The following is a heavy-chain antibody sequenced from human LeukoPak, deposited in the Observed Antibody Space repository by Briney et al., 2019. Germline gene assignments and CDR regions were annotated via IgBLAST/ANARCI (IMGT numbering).Heavy chain of an antibody. CDR2: INHSGST. D-gene: IGHD3-22*01. Sequence: SETLSLTCAVYGGSCSGYYWSWIRQPPGKGLEWIGEINHSGSTNYNPSLTSRVTISVDTYKNQFSLKLSSVTAADTAVYYCARDRPDYYDSSGYRLRRNDAFDIWGQGTMVTVSS. CDR1: GGSCSGYY. J-gene: IGHJ3*02. V-gene: IGHV4-34*01. CDR3: ARDRPDYYDSSGYRLRRNDAFDI.